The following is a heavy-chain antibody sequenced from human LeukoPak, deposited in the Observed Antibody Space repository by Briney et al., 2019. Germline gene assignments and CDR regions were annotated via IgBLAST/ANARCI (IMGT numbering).Heavy chain of an antibody. V-gene: IGHV3-53*03. CDR2: IYTDVDT. Sequence: GGSLRLSCAASGFTFSSYEMNWVRHPPGKGLEWFSLIYTDVDTHHAASVKGRFTISRHNSKHILSRQMNSLRTEHTPVYICVNDGYYHPTGASRNFDNWGQGTMVTVSS. CDR1: GFTFSSYE. J-gene: IGHJ3*02. CDR3: VNDGYYHPTGASRNFDN. D-gene: IGHD1-1*01.